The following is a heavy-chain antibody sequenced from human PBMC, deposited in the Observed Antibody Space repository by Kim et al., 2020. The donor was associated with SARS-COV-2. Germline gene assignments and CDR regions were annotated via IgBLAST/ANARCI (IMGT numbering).Heavy chain of an antibody. CDR1: GFTFNSYS. V-gene: IGHV3-48*04. CDR2: ISSSSSTI. Sequence: GGSLRLSCAASGFTFNSYSMNWVRQAPGKGLEWVSYISSSSSTIYYADSVKGRFTISRDNAKNSLYLQMNSLRAEDTAVYYCASVPVQVEVFYYHGMDVWGQGTTVTVSS. D-gene: IGHD2-15*01. CDR3: ASVPVQVEVFYYHGMDV. J-gene: IGHJ6*02.